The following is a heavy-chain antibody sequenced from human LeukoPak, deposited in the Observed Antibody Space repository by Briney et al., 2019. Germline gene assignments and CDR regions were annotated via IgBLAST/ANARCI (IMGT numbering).Heavy chain of an antibody. J-gene: IGHJ4*02. CDR2: INAGNGNT. CDR1: GYTFTTYA. V-gene: IGHV1-3*01. CDR3: ARTTAMVTIFDY. Sequence: ASVKVSCKASGYTFTTYAMHWVRQAPGQRLEWMGWINAGNGNTEYSQKFQGRVTITRDTSASTAYMELSSLRSEDTAVYYCARTTAMVTIFDYWGQGTLVTVSS. D-gene: IGHD5-18*01.